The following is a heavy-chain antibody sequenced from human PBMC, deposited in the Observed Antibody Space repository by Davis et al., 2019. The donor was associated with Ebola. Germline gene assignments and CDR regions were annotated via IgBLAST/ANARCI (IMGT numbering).Heavy chain of an antibody. Sequence: AASVQVSCKASGYTFIAYHIHWVRRAPGQGLEWMGWIKPNSGGTNNAQKFQGRLTMTRDTSFSTAYMELNSLRSDDTAVYYCASGSHAVYYYYNMDVWGQGTTVTVSS. CDR2: IKPNSGGT. V-gene: IGHV1-2*02. CDR3: ASGSHAVYYYYNMDV. CDR1: GYTFIAYH. J-gene: IGHJ6*02.